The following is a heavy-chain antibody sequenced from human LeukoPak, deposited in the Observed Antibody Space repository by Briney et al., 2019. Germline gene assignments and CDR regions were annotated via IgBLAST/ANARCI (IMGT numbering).Heavy chain of an antibody. CDR2: INTSGSST. V-gene: IGHV3-74*03. D-gene: IGHD1-14*01. CDR3: ARSNHADDF. J-gene: IGHJ4*02. CDR1: GFSFSSFW. Sequence: GGSLRLSCAASGFSFSSFWMSWVRQAPGKGLVWVSRINTSGSSTTYAESVKGRFTISRDNAKNTLYLQMDSLRAEDTGVYYCARSNHADDFWGQGTLVTVSS.